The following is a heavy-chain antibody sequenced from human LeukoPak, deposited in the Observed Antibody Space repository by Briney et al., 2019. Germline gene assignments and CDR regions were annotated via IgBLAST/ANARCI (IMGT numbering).Heavy chain of an antibody. CDR3: AFHIVGAPRGAFDI. V-gene: IGHV3-23*01. J-gene: IGHJ3*02. D-gene: IGHD1-26*01. CDR1: AFTFSSYA. CDR2: ISGNGGRT. Sequence: GGSLRLSCAASAFTFSSYAMSWVRQAPGKGLEWVSTISGNGGRTYDADSVKGRFTISKDNAKNSLYLQMNSLRAEDTAVYYCAFHIVGAPRGAFDIWGQGTMVTVSS.